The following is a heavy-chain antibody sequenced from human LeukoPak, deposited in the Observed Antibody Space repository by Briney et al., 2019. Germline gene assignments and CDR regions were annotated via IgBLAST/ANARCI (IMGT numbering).Heavy chain of an antibody. CDR2: ISGSGGST. V-gene: IGHV3-23*01. CDR3: TTDMVRGVTNYYFDY. J-gene: IGHJ4*02. Sequence: GGSLRLSCAASGFTFNISAMSWVRQAPGKGLECVSPISGSGGSTYYADSVKGRFTISRDNSKNTLYLQMNSLRAEDTAVYYCTTDMVRGVTNYYFDYWGQGTLVTVSS. CDR1: GFTFNISA. D-gene: IGHD3-10*01.